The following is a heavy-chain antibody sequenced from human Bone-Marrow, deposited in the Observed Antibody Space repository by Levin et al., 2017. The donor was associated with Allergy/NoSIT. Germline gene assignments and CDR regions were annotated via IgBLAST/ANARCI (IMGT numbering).Heavy chain of an antibody. CDR3: VREADCTSTSCYHFDS. CDR2: ISGNGRTT. Sequence: LGESLKISCAASGFTFSSYAMSWVRQAPGKGLEWVSAISGNGRTTNYADSVKGRFTISRDNSKNTLFLQMNSLRNDDTAVYFCVREADCTSTSCYHFDSWGQGILVTVSS. V-gene: IGHV3-23*01. CDR1: GFTFSSYA. J-gene: IGHJ4*02. D-gene: IGHD2-2*01.